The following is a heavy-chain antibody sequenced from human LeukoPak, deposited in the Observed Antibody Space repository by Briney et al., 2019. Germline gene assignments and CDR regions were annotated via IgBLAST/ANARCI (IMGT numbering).Heavy chain of an antibody. CDR2: IKQDGSEK. CDR3: ARGTYYDSSGYYYGDDY. D-gene: IGHD3-22*01. V-gene: IGHV3-7*01. J-gene: IGHJ4*02. Sequence: GGSLRLSCAASGFTFSSYWMSWVRQAPGKGLEWVANIKQDGSEKYYVDSVKGRFTISRDNAKNSLYLQMNSLRAEDTAVYYCARGTYYDSSGYYYGDDYWGQGTLVTVSS. CDR1: GFTFSSYW.